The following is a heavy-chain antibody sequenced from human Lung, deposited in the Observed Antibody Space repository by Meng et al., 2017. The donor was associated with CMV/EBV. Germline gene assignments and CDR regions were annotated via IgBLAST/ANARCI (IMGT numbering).Heavy chain of an antibody. V-gene: IGHV3-30*02. J-gene: IGHJ3*02. D-gene: IGHD3-9*01. CDR2: IRFDGSK. CDR1: GSGDYG. Sequence: GGSLRPXCAASGSGDYGMHWVRQAPGKGLEWVAFIRFDGSKYYLDSVKGRFTISRDSSKNTVYLQMDSLRAEDTAVYHCAKDGGLPGTIFFAFDMWGQGTMVTVSS. CDR3: AKDGGLPGTIFFAFDM.